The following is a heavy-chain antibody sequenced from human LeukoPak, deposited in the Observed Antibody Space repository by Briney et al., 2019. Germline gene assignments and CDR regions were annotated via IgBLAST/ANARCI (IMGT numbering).Heavy chain of an antibody. J-gene: IGHJ4*02. CDR1: GYSFTSYW. Sequence: HGESLKISCQGSGYSFTSYWIGWVRQMPGKGLEWMGIIYPGDSDTRYSPSFQGQVTISADKSISTAYLQWSSLKASDTAMYYCARLYYGSGSYYRRASKLGYYFDYWGQGTLVTVSS. CDR2: IYPGDSDT. CDR3: ARLYYGSGSYYRRASKLGYYFDY. D-gene: IGHD3-10*01. V-gene: IGHV5-51*01.